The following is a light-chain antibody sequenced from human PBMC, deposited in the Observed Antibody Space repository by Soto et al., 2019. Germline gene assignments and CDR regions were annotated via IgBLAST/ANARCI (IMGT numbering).Light chain of an antibody. CDR1: SSDVGAYNY. CDR2: EDS. CDR3: SSFTTTSTVL. V-gene: IGLV2-14*01. Sequence: QSVLTQPASVSGSLGQSITISCTGTSSDVGAYNYVSWFQQHPGKAPKVMIFEDSKRPSGVSNRFSGSKSGNMASLTISGRQAEDEGDYYCSSFTTTSTVLLGGGTKLTVL. J-gene: IGLJ2*01.